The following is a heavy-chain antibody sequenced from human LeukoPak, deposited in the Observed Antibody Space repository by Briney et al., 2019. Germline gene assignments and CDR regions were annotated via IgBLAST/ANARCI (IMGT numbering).Heavy chain of an antibody. CDR2: INHSGST. D-gene: IGHD3-3*01. CDR1: GGSFSGYY. CDR3: ARGSPHYDFWSGYHRDAFDI. J-gene: IGHJ3*02. Sequence: SETLSLTCAVYGGSFSGYYWSWIRQPPGKGLEWIGEINHSGSTNYNPSLKSRVTISVDTSKNQFSLKLSSVTAADTAVYYCARGSPHYDFWSGYHRDAFDIWGQGTMVTVSS. V-gene: IGHV4-34*01.